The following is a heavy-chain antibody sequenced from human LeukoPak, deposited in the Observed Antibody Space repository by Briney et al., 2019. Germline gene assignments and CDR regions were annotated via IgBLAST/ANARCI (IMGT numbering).Heavy chain of an antibody. V-gene: IGHV3-7*01. J-gene: IGHJ4*02. CDR3: ARDNRDWSTFGGVIVRPFFDY. CDR1: GFTFSSYW. CDR2: IKQDGSEK. D-gene: IGHD3-16*02. Sequence: GGSLRLSCAASGFTFSSYWMSWVRQAPGKGLEWVANIKQDGSEKYYVDSVKGRFTISRDNAENSLYLQMNSLRAEDTAVYCCARDNRDWSTFGGVIVRPFFDYWGQGTLVTVSS.